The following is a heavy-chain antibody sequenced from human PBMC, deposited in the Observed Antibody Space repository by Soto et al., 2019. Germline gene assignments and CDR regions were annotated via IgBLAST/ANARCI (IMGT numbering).Heavy chain of an antibody. Sequence: QVQLVESGGGVVQPGRSLRLSCAASGFTSSRNNIHWARQAPGKGLEWVGVIWYDGSLKYYADSVKGRFTISRDNSKNTVYLEMDSVRAEDTAVYYCAKASVVNEVTYNWLDPWGQGTLVTVSS. D-gene: IGHD2-15*01. J-gene: IGHJ5*02. V-gene: IGHV3-33*06. CDR3: AKASVVNEVTYNWLDP. CDR2: IWYDGSLK. CDR1: GFTSSRNN.